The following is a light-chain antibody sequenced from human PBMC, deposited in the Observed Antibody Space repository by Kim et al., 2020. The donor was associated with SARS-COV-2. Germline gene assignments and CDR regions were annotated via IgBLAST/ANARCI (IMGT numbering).Light chain of an antibody. Sequence: EILLTQSPANLSLSPGERATLSCRASQSVNVYLAWYQQKPGQPLRLLIHDASTRATGIPMRFSGSGSGTDFTLTISSLEPEDFALYYCQQRLNWPLTFGGGTKLEI. CDR1: QSVNVY. J-gene: IGKJ4*01. CDR3: QQRLNWPLT. V-gene: IGKV3-11*01. CDR2: DAS.